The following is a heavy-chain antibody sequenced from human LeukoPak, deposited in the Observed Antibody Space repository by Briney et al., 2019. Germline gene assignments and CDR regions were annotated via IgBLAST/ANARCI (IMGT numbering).Heavy chain of an antibody. V-gene: IGHV3-23*01. D-gene: IGHD3-9*01. CDR3: AKDHLSDYDILTGPFDY. Sequence: GGSLRLSCAASGFTFSSYAMSWVRQAPGKGLEWVSAISGSGGSTYYADSVKGRFTISRDNSKNTLYLQMNSLRAEDTAVYYCAKDHLSDYDILTGPFDYWGQGTLVTVSS. CDR1: GFTFSSYA. J-gene: IGHJ4*02. CDR2: ISGSGGST.